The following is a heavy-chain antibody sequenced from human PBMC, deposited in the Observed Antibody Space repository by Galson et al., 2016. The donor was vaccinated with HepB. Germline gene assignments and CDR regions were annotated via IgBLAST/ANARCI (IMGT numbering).Heavy chain of an antibody. V-gene: IGHV6-1*01. CDR1: GDSASSNSSA. Sequence: SAISGDSASSNSSACNWIRQSPSTGLEGLGRTYYMSTRNNDYAESPKSQVLINPDTSKDHFSLQLNSVTLDDTAAYYCARTKWGWFDPWSQGTLVTVSS. D-gene: IGHD2-8*01. CDR2: TYYMSTRNN. CDR3: ARTKWGWFDP. J-gene: IGHJ5*02.